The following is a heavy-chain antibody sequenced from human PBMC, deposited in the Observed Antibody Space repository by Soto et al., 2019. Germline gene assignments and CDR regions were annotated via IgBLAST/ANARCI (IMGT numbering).Heavy chain of an antibody. V-gene: IGHV1-24*01. CDR1: GYTLTELS. D-gene: IGHD3-10*01. CDR3: ATAPITMVRGVSWFDP. Sequence: ASVKVSCKVSGYTLTELSMHWVRQAPGKGLEWMGGFDPEDGETIYVQKFQGRVTLTEDTSTDTAYMELSSLRSEDTAVYYCATAPITMVRGVSWFDPWGQGNLVTVSS. CDR2: FDPEDGET. J-gene: IGHJ5*02.